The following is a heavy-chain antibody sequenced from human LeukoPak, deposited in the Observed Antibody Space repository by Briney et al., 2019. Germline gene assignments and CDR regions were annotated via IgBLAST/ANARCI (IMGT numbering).Heavy chain of an antibody. CDR2: INHSGST. J-gene: IGHJ6*03. V-gene: IGHV4-34*01. CDR1: GGSFSGYY. CDR3: ARPPRGYNYYMDV. D-gene: IGHD2-15*01. Sequence: SETLSLXCAVYGGSFSGYYWSWIRQPPGKGLEWIGEINHSGSTNYNPSLKSRVTISVDTSKNQFSLKLSSVTAADTAVYYCARPPRGYNYYMDVWGKGTTVTVSS.